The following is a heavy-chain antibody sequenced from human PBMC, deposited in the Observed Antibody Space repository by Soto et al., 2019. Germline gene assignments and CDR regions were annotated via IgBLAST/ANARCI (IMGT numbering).Heavy chain of an antibody. D-gene: IGHD1-1*01. CDR1: RFTFSTYS. CDR2: ISAGGGST. V-gene: IGHV3-23*01. J-gene: IGHJ3*02. CDR3: AHPRGYGVFDAYDI. Sequence: LXLSCAASRFTFSTYSMSWVRQAPGKGLEWASAISAGGGSTYYADSVKGRFTISRDNFINTLYLQMNSLRTEDTAVYYCAHPRGYGVFDAYDIWGQGAMVTVSS.